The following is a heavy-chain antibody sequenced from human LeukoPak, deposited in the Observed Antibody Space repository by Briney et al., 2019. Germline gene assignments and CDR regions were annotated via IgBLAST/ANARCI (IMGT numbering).Heavy chain of an antibody. CDR2: IYYSGST. CDR3: ARSRTTMIRGSPNWSFDY. V-gene: IGHV4-59*01. J-gene: IGHJ4*02. CDR1: GFTFSRYA. Sequence: GSLRLSCSASGFTFSRYAMHWIRQPPRKGLEWIGYIYYSGSTNYNPSLKSPVVILVDTSKNQFSLKLTSVTAADTAVYYCARSRTTMIRGSPNWSFDYWGQGILVTVSS. D-gene: IGHD3-10*01.